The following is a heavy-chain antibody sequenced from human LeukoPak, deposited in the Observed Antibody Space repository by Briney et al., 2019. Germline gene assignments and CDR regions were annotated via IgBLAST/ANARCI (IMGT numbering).Heavy chain of an antibody. D-gene: IGHD6-19*01. Sequence: GGSLRLSCAASGFTFDDFAMHWVRQAPVKGLEWVSGISWNSGNIGYADSVKGRFTISRDNAKNSLYLQMNSLRAEDTALYYCAKNSGQWLVVGNYFDYWGQGTLVTVSS. CDR2: ISWNSGNI. V-gene: IGHV3-9*01. CDR3: AKNSGQWLVVGNYFDY. CDR1: GFTFDDFA. J-gene: IGHJ4*02.